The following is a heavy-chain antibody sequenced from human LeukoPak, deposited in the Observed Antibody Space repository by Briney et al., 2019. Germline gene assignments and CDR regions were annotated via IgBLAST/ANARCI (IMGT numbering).Heavy chain of an antibody. Sequence: PSQTLSLTCTVSGGSISSYYWSWIRQPPGKGLEWIGYIYYSGSTNYNPSLKSRVTISVDTSKNQFSLKLSSVTAADTAVYYCARYTVYIAAAGHFDYWGQGTLVTVSS. D-gene: IGHD6-13*01. CDR2: IYYSGST. CDR1: GGSISSYY. J-gene: IGHJ4*02. CDR3: ARYTVYIAAAGHFDY. V-gene: IGHV4-59*01.